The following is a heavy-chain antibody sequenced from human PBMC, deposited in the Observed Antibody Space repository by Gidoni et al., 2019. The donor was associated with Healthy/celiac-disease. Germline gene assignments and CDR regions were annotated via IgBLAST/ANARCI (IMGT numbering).Heavy chain of an antibody. CDR1: GGSFSGYY. J-gene: IGHJ6*04. D-gene: IGHD6-13*01. CDR3: ARDQAAAGSSYYYGMDV. Sequence: QVQLQQRGAGLLKPSEPLSLTCAVYGGSFSGYYWSWIRQPPGKGLEWIGEINHSGSTNYNPSLKSRVTISVDTSKNQFSLKLSSVTAADTAVYYCARDQAAAGSSYYYGMDVWGKGTTVTVSS. CDR2: INHSGST. V-gene: IGHV4-34*01.